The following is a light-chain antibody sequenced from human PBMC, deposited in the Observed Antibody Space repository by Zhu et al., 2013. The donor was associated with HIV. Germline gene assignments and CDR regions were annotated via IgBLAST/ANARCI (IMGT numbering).Light chain of an antibody. CDR2: PNN. J-gene: IGLJ3*02. CDR1: SSNIGAGYD. V-gene: IGLV1-40*01. Sequence: QSVLTQPPSVSGAPGQRVTISCTGSSSNIGAGYDAHWYQQFPGTAPKLLIYPNNNRPSGVPDRISGSKSGTSASLAITGLQSEDEADYYCASWDDSLNNWVFGGGTKLTVL. CDR3: ASWDDSLNNWV.